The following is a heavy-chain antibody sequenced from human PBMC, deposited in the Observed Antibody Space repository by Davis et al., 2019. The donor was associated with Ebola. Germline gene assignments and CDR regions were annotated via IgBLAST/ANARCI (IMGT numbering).Heavy chain of an antibody. CDR1: GGSISSSSYY. Sequence: SETLSLTFTVSGGSISSSSYYWGWIRQPPVKGLEWIGSIYYSGSTYYNPSLKSRVTISVDTSKNQFSLKLSSVTAADTAVYYCARGVVVVPAAIRRGYYYYYMDVWGKGTTVTVSS. CDR3: ARGVVVVPAAIRRGYYYYYMDV. V-gene: IGHV4-39*01. D-gene: IGHD2-2*02. J-gene: IGHJ6*03. CDR2: IYYSGST.